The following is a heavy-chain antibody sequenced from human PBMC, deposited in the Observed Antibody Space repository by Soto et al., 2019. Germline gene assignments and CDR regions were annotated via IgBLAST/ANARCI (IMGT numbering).Heavy chain of an antibody. CDR3: ASAVTMGWSPQGY. J-gene: IGHJ4*02. V-gene: IGHV3-21*06. CDR2: ISSTSTYI. CDR1: GFTFNAYT. Sequence: VQLVESGGGVVQPGRSLRLSCAASGFTFNAYTMNWVRQAPGKGLEWVSSISSTSTYIYYADSVKGRFTISRDNTNNSLYLQMNSLRTDDTALYYCASAVTMGWSPQGYWGQGTPVTVSS. D-gene: IGHD4-17*01.